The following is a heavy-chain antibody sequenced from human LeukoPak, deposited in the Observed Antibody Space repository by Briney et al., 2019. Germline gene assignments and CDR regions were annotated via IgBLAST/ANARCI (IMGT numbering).Heavy chain of an antibody. V-gene: IGHV1-2*02. CDR3: ARSGDSGYVHFDY. CDR1: GYTFTGYY. Sequence: GASVKVSCKASGYTFTGYYMHWVRQAPGQGLEWMGWINPNSGGTNYAQKFQGRFTMTRDTSISTAYMELSRLRSDDTAVYYCARSGDSGYVHFDYWGQGTLVTVSS. D-gene: IGHD5-12*01. CDR2: INPNSGGT. J-gene: IGHJ4*02.